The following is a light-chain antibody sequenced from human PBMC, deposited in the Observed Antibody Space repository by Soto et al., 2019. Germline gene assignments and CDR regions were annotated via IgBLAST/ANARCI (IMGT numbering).Light chain of an antibody. J-gene: IGKJ1*01. CDR2: AAS. V-gene: IGKV1-39*01. CDR1: QSISSY. Sequence: DIQMTQSPSSLSASVGDRVTITCRASQSISSYLNWYQQKPGKVPKLLIYAASSLQSGVPSRFSGSGSGTDFTLTISSLQPEDFATYYCQQSYSTPRTFGQGTTVEIK. CDR3: QQSYSTPRT.